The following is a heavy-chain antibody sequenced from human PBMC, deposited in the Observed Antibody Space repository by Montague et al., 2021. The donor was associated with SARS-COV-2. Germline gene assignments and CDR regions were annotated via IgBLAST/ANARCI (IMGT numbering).Heavy chain of an antibody. Sequence: TLSLACSVSGGSISSGSYYWSWIRQPAGKGLEWIGRIYISGSTNYNPSLKSRVTMSVDTSENQFSLKLSSVTAADTAVYYCAGTVVVPAAMSRYYGMDVWGQGTSGTVSS. D-gene: IGHD2-2*01. CDR1: GGSISSGSYY. J-gene: IGHJ6*02. V-gene: IGHV4-61*02. CDR3: AGTVVVPAAMSRYYGMDV. CDR2: IYISGST.